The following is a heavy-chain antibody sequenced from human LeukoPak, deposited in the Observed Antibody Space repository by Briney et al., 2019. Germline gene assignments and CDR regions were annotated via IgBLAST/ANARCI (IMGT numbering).Heavy chain of an antibody. Sequence: GGSLRLSCAASGFTFSDYYMSWIRQAPGKGLEWVSYISSSSYTNYADSVKGRFTISRDNAKNSLYLQMNSLRAEDTAVYYCARQARLRAPWFDPWGQGTLVTVSS. D-gene: IGHD5-12*01. CDR1: GFTFSDYY. CDR3: ARQARLRAPWFDP. J-gene: IGHJ5*02. V-gene: IGHV3-11*06. CDR2: ISSSSYT.